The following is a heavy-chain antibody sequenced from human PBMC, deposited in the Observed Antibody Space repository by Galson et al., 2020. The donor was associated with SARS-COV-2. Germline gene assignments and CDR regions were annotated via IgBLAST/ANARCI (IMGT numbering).Heavy chain of an antibody. V-gene: IGHV3-30-3*01. D-gene: IGHD3-9*01. J-gene: IGHJ4*02. Sequence: GGSLRLSCAASGFTFSSYAMHWVRQAPGKGLEWVAVISYDGSNKYYADSVKGRFTISRDNSKNTLYLQMNSLRAEDTAVYYCARDGDILTGYHFDYWGQGSLVTVSS. CDR3: ARDGDILTGYHFDY. CDR1: GFTFSSYA. CDR2: ISYDGSNK.